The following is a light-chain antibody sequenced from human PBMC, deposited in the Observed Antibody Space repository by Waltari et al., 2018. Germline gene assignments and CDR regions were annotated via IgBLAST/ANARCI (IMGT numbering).Light chain of an antibody. CDR1: QDIRQD. J-gene: IGKJ5*01. CDR3: QQYDHLPVT. Sequence: DIQMTQSPSSLSTSVGDSFTITCQASQDIRQDLNWYQQKPGTAPKLLIYEASHLETGVPPRFGGSGSGTHFTFTITSLQPEDIATYYCQQYDHLPVTFGQGTRLEIK. CDR2: EAS. V-gene: IGKV1-33*01.